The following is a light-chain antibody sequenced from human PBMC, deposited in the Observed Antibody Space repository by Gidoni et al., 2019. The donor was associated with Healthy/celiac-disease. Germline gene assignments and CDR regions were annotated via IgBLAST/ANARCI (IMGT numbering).Light chain of an antibody. J-gene: IGKJ1*01. CDR2: AAS. V-gene: IGKV3-20*01. CDR1: QSVSSSY. Sequence: EIVLTQSPGTLSLSPGERATLSCRASQSVSSSYLAWYQQKPGQAPRLLTYAASSRATGIPDRFSGSGSGTDFTLTISRLEPEDFAVYYCQQYGSSWTFGQGTKVEIK. CDR3: QQYGSSWT.